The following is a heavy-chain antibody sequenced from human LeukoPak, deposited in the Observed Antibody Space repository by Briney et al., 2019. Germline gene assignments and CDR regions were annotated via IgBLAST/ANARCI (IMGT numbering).Heavy chain of an antibody. CDR2: IKEDGREK. CDR1: GFTFSSSW. CDR3: ARGGRPDY. D-gene: IGHD3-10*01. J-gene: IGHJ4*02. V-gene: IGHV3-7*01. Sequence: GGSLRLSCATSGFTFSSSWMSWVRQAPGKGLECMANIKEDGREKYYVDSVKGRFTISRDNAKNSLYLQMSSLRAEDTAVYYCARGGRPDYWGQGTLVTASS.